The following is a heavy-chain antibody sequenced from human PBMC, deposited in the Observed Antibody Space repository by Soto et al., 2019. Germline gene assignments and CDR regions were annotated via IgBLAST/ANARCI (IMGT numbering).Heavy chain of an antibody. Sequence: QVQLQESGPGLVKSSGTLSLTCAVSGVSISSSHWWTWVRQPPGKGLEWIGEIHYSGTTNYNPPLGGRVTISADKSKNQFSLNLSSVTAADTAIYYCARCAYGSYTFSIDVWGQGTTVTVSS. CDR3: ARCAYGSYTFSIDV. J-gene: IGHJ6*02. CDR1: GVSISSSHW. D-gene: IGHD3-3*01. CDR2: IHYSGTT. V-gene: IGHV4-4*02.